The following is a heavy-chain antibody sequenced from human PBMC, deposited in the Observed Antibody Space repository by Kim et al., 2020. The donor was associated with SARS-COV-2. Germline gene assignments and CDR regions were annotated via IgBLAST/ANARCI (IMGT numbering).Heavy chain of an antibody. CDR1: GFTFSSYA. Sequence: GGSLRLSCAASGFTFSSYAMSWVRQAPGKGLEWVSAISGSGGSTYYADSVKGRFTISRDNSKNTLYLQMNSLRAEDTAVYYCAKDLKRGRVNKDAQLLWFGELFIPTFNHRGQGTLVTVS. CDR2: ISGSGGST. D-gene: IGHD3-10*01. CDR3: AKDLKRGRVNKDAQLLWFGELFIPTFNH. V-gene: IGHV3-23*01. J-gene: IGHJ4*02.